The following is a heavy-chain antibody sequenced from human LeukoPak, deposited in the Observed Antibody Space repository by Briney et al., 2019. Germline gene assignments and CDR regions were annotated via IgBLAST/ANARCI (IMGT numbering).Heavy chain of an antibody. CDR2: IYNGGST. D-gene: IGHD6-6*01. CDR3: ARAKYRSSSGFAVFDY. CDR1: GFTVSTNY. V-gene: IGHV3-66*01. Sequence: PGGSLRLSCAASGFTVSTNYMSWVRQAPGKGLAWVSVIYNGGSTYYADSVKGRFTISRDFSKNTLYLQMNSLRAEDTAVYFCARAKYRSSSGFAVFDYWGQGTLVTVSS. J-gene: IGHJ4*02.